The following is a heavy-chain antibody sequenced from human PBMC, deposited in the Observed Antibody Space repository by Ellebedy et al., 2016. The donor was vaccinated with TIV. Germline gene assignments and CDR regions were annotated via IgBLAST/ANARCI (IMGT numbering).Heavy chain of an antibody. Sequence: SGPTLVKPTQTLTLTCTFSGFSLSTRGMCVSWIRQPPGKALEWLARIDWDDDKYYSTSLKTRLTISKDTSKNQVVLTMTNTDPVDTATYYCARSLYSSSWYRGLDYWGQGTLVTVSS. CDR1: GFSLSTRGMC. V-gene: IGHV2-70*11. CDR3: ARSLYSSSWYRGLDY. J-gene: IGHJ4*02. D-gene: IGHD6-13*01. CDR2: IDWDDDK.